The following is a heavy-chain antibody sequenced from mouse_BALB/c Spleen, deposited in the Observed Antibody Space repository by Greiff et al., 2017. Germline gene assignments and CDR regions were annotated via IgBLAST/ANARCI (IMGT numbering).Heavy chain of an antibody. CDR1: GFTFSSYG. J-gene: IGHJ4*01. D-gene: IGHD2-14*01. CDR3: ARGGRYDFYAMDY. Sequence: EVKVEESGGGLVQPGGSLKLSCAASGFTFSSYGMSWVRQTPDKRLELVATINSNGGSTYYPDSVKGRFTISRDNAKNTLYLQMSSLKSEDTAMYYCARGGRYDFYAMDYWGQGTSVTVSS. CDR2: INSNGGST. V-gene: IGHV5-6-3*01.